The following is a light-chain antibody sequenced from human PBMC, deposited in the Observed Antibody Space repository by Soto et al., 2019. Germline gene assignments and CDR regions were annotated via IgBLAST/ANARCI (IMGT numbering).Light chain of an antibody. CDR2: AAS. CDR1: QSVSNTY. Sequence: EIVLTQSPDTLSLFPGERATLSCRASQSVSNTYLAWYQQKPGQAPGPLISAASTRAPGTPDRFSGSGSGTDFTLTLSRLEPEDFAIYYCQQYGSSRWTFGQGTKVEIK. CDR3: QQYGSSRWT. V-gene: IGKV3-20*01. J-gene: IGKJ1*01.